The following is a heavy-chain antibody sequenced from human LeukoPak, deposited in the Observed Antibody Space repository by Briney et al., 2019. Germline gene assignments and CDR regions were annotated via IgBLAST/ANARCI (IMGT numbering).Heavy chain of an antibody. D-gene: IGHD4-17*01. CDR2: ISYIGST. CDR3: ARDLVTVTKGFDI. J-gene: IGHJ3*02. CDR1: AASFSSHY. V-gene: IGHV4-59*11. Sequence: SETLSLTCAVSAASFSSHYWTWIRQSPGKGLEWIGYISYIGSTNYSPSLKSRVTISIDTSRNQFSLKLRSVTAADTAVYYCARDLVTVTKGFDIWGQGTMVSVSS.